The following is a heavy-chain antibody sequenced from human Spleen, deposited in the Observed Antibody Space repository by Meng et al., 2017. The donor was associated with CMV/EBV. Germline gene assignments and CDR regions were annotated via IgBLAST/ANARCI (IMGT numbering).Heavy chain of an antibody. J-gene: IGHJ4*02. D-gene: IGHD5-24*01. CDR1: GFTVSNNS. CDR2: IYSGGYT. CDR3: ARAQTDGYSSFDY. Sequence: CAASGFTVSNNSMSWVRQAPGKGLEWVSVIYSGGYTYYADSVKGRFTISRDNSKNTLYLQMNSLRAEDTAVYYCARAQTDGYSSFDYWGQGTLVTVSS. V-gene: IGHV3-53*01.